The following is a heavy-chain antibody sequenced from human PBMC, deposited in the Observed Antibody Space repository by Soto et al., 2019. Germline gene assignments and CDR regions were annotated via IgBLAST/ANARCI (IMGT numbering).Heavy chain of an antibody. J-gene: IGHJ4*02. CDR2: IIPIFGTA. CDR1: GGTFSSYA. D-gene: IGHD3-16*02. Sequence: QVQLVQSGAEVKKPGSSVKVSCKASGGTFSSYAISWVRQAPGQGLEWMGGIIPIFGTANYAQKFQGRVTSTAGESTGTAYMELSSLRSEDTAVYYCARSYGDDVWGSYRPNWFGFYFDYWGQGTLVTVSS. CDR3: ARSYGDDVWGSYRPNWFGFYFDY. V-gene: IGHV1-69*12.